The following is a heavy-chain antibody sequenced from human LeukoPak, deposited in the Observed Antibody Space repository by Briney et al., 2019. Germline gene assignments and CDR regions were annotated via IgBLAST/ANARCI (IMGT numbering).Heavy chain of an antibody. CDR1: GGSISSSSYY. CDR3: ARVKELQKYNWFDP. J-gene: IGHJ5*02. D-gene: IGHD1-7*01. Sequence: SETLSLTCTVSGGSISSSSYYWGWIRQPPGKGLEWIGSIYYSGSTYYNPSLKSRVTISVDTSKNQFSLKLSSVTAADTAVYYCARVKELQKYNWFDPWGQGTLVTVSS. CDR2: IYYSGST. V-gene: IGHV4-39*07.